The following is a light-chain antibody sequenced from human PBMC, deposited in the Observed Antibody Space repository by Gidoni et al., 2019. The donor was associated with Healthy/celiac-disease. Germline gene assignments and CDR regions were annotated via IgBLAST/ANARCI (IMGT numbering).Light chain of an antibody. J-gene: IGLJ1*01. V-gene: IGLV2-14*01. Sequence: QSALTQPVSVSASPGQSITISCTGTSSAVGGYNYVSWYQQHPGKAPKLMIYEVSNRPSGVPDRFSGSKSGNTASLTISGLQAEDEADYYCSSYTSSSTSFGTGTKVTVL. CDR3: SSYTSSSTS. CDR1: SSAVGGYNY. CDR2: EVS.